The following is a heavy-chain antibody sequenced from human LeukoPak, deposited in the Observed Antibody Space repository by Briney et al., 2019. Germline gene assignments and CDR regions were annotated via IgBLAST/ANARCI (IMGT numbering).Heavy chain of an antibody. D-gene: IGHD3-22*01. CDR3: ARDGIYYDTSGYSSFRTFDI. J-gene: IGHJ3*02. Sequence: GGSLRLSCAASGFTFDDYGMSWVRQAPGKGLEWVSGINWNGGSTGYADSVKGRFTISRDNAKNSLYLQMNSLRAEDTAMYYCARDGIYYDTSGYSSFRTFDIWGQGTMVIVSS. V-gene: IGHV3-20*04. CDR2: INWNGGST. CDR1: GFTFDDYG.